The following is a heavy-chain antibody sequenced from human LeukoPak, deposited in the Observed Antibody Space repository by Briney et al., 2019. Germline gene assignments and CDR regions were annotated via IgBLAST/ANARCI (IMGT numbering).Heavy chain of an antibody. D-gene: IGHD3-22*01. Sequence: SETLSLTCSVSGGSISSSTYYWVWIRQPPGKGLDWVGSIFYSGSTNYNPFLKSRVTISIDTSKNQFSLRLSSVTAADTAVYYCARRDDSSGYHKIFDYWGPGTLVTVSS. CDR3: ARRDDSSGYHKIFDY. CDR1: GGSISSSTYY. J-gene: IGHJ4*02. V-gene: IGHV4-39*01. CDR2: IFYSGST.